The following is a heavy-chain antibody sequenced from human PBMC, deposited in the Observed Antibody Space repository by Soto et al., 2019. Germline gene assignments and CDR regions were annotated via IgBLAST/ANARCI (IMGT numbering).Heavy chain of an antibody. CDR2: ISGSGGST. CDR1: GFTFSSYA. CDR3: AKGLYSSGYYFDY. J-gene: IGHJ4*02. D-gene: IGHD6-19*01. Sequence: EVQLLESGGGLVQPGGSLRLSCAASGFTFSSYAMSWVRQAPGKGLEWVSAISGSGGSTYYADSVKGRFTISRDNSKNTLYLQMNSLTAEDTAVYYCAKGLYSSGYYFDYWGQGTLVTVSS. V-gene: IGHV3-23*01.